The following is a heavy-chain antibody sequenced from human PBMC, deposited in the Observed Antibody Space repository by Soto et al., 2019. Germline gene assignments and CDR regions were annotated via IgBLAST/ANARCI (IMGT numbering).Heavy chain of an antibody. CDR3: SRGTSIPASVDY. CDR2: VSAYNGER. V-gene: IGHV1-18*01. Sequence: QVQLVQSGAEVKKPGASVKVSCKASGYTFTNYGINWVRQAPGQGLEWLGWVSAYNGERRYAQRVQARVIMTTDTSTPTAYMELRSLRPDDTAVYYCSRGTSIPASVDYWGQGTLVTVSS. D-gene: IGHD6-6*01. CDR1: GYTFTNYG. J-gene: IGHJ4*01.